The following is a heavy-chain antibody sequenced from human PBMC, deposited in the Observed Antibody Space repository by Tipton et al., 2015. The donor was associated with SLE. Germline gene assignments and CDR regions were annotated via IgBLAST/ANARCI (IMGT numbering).Heavy chain of an antibody. D-gene: IGHD1-26*01. Sequence: TLSLTCTVSGGSISSGSYYWSWIRQPAGKGLEWIGRIFTSGSTNYNPSLKSRVTISVDTSKNQFSLKLSSVTAADTAVYYCARSVGDPPRYYFYYMDVLGKGTTVTVS. CDR2: IFTSGST. CDR3: ARSVGDPPRYYFYYMDV. J-gene: IGHJ6*03. V-gene: IGHV4-61*02. CDR1: GGSISSGSYY.